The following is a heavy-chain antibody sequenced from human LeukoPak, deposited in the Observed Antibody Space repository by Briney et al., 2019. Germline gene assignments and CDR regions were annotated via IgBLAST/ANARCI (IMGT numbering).Heavy chain of an antibody. CDR3: AKAVDGSGTRAHFDY. CDR2: ISWNSGSI. D-gene: IGHD3-10*01. Sequence: PGRSLRLSCAASGFTFDDYAMHWVRQAPGKGLEWVSGISWNSGSIGYADSVKGRFTISRDNAKNSLYLQMNSLRAEDTALYYCAKAVDGSGTRAHFDYWGQGTLVTVSS. CDR1: GFTFDDYA. V-gene: IGHV3-9*01. J-gene: IGHJ4*02.